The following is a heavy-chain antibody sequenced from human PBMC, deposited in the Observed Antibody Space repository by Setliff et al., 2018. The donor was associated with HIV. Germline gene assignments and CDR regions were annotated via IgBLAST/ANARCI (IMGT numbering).Heavy chain of an antibody. CDR3: ATRSAAAGSGPGAFDI. V-gene: IGHV1-18*01. CDR1: GYTFTSYG. D-gene: IGHD6-13*01. CDR2: ISAYNGNT. Sequence: GASVKVSCKASGYTFTSYGISWVRQAPGQGLEWMGWISAYNGNTNYAQKLQGRVTMTTDTSTSTAYMELRSLRSDDTAVYYCATRSAAAGSGPGAFDIWGQGTMVTVSS. J-gene: IGHJ3*02.